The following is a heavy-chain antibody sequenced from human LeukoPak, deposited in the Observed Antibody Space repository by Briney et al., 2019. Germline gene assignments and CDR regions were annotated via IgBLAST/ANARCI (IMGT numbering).Heavy chain of an antibody. V-gene: IGHV3-74*01. CDR3: ARGTGAFDN. CDR2: IKSDGSFT. D-gene: IGHD1-1*01. Sequence: GGSLRLSCVASGFTFSSHWMHWVRQAPGKGLVWVSHIKSDGSFTNYADSVKGRFTISRDNAKNTLYLQMNSLRPEDTAVYYCARGTGAFDNWGRGTKVTVSS. J-gene: IGHJ3*02. CDR1: GFTFSSHW.